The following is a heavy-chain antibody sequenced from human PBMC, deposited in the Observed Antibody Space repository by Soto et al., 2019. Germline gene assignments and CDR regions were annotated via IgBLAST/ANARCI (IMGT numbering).Heavy chain of an antibody. CDR1: GYSFTSYW. V-gene: IGHV5-51*01. CDR3: ARHEHYYDSSGYFELIDY. CDR2: IYPGDSDT. J-gene: IGHJ4*02. Sequence: GESLKISCKGSGYSFTSYWIGWVRQMPGKGLEWMGIIYPGDSDTRYSPSFQGQVTISADKSISTAYLQWSSLKASDTAMYYCARHEHYYDSSGYFELIDYWGQGTLVTLSS. D-gene: IGHD3-22*01.